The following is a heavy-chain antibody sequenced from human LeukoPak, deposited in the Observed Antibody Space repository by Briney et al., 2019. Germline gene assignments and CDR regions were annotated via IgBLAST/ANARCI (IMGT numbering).Heavy chain of an antibody. D-gene: IGHD6-19*01. V-gene: IGHV3-23*01. J-gene: IGHJ4*02. CDR3: AKDRIPVAGRQDIWDY. Sequence: GGSLILSCVGAGFTFSNYAMTWVRQAPGKGLGWVSGISGSGDRTYYADSVKGRFTISRDNSKNTVYLQMNSLTDDDSAVYYCAKDRIPVAGRQDIWDYWGQGTLVTVSS. CDR2: ISGSGDRT. CDR1: GFTFSNYA.